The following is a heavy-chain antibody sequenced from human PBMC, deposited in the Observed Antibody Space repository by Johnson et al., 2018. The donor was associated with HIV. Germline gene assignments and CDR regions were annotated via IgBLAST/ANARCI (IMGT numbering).Heavy chain of an antibody. J-gene: IGHJ3*02. Sequence: QVQLVESGGGVVQPGGSLRLSCAASGFTFSDYYMSWIRQAPGKGLEWVSYISSSCSTLYYADSVKGRFTISRDNAKNSLYLQMNSLRAEDTAVYYCARDVIKVIAARDDAFDIWGQGTMVTVS. CDR2: ISSSCSTL. D-gene: IGHD6-6*01. CDR3: ARDVIKVIAARDDAFDI. CDR1: GFTFSDYY. V-gene: IGHV3-11*04.